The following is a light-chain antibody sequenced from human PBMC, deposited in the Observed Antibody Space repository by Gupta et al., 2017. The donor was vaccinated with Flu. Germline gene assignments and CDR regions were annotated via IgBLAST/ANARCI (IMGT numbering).Light chain of an antibody. J-gene: IGKJ2*03. Sequence: DIVMTQSPDSLAVSLGERATINCKSSQSVLYSSNNKNYLAWYQQKPGQPPKLLIYWASTRESGVPGRFSGSGSETDFTLTISSLQAEDVAVYYCQQYYSTPYSFGQGTXLEIK. V-gene: IGKV4-1*01. CDR2: WAS. CDR1: QSVLYSSNNKNY. CDR3: QQYYSTPYS.